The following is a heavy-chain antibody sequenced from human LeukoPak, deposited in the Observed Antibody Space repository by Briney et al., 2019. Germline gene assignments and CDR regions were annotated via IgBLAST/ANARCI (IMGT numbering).Heavy chain of an antibody. CDR3: ARSRGDYYDSSAPDDAFDI. D-gene: IGHD3-22*01. Sequence: GASVKVSCKASGYTFTRCSISWVRQAPGQGLEWMGWISAYNGNTNYAQKLQGRVTMTTDTSTSTAYMELRSLRSDDTAVYYCARSRGDYYDSSAPDDAFDIWGQGTMVTVSS. CDR2: ISAYNGNT. V-gene: IGHV1-18*01. J-gene: IGHJ3*02. CDR1: GYTFTRCS.